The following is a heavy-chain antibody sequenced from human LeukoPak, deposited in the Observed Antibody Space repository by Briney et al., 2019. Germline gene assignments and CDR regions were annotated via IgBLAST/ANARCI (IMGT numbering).Heavy chain of an antibody. CDR3: ARGGSVVRGAGFDY. V-gene: IGHV1-69*04. CDR1: GYTFTSYA. J-gene: IGHJ4*02. Sequence: SVKVSCKASGYTFTSYAISWVRQAPGQGLEWMGRIIPILGIANYAQKFQGRVTITADKSTSTAYMELSSLRSEDTAVYYCARGGSVVRGAGFDYWGQGTLVTVSS. D-gene: IGHD3-10*01. CDR2: IIPILGIA.